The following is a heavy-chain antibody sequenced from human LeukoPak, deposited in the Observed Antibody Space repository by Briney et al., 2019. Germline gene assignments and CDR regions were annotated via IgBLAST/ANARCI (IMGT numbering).Heavy chain of an antibody. J-gene: IGHJ5*02. CDR2: ISSSGSTI. Sequence: GGSLRLSCAASGFTFSSYEMNWVRQAPGKGPEWVSYISSSGSTIYYADSVKGRFTISRDNAKNSLYLQMNSLRAEDTAVYYCARDKVIVGATSWFDPWGQGTLVTVSS. CDR1: GFTFSSYE. CDR3: ARDKVIVGATSWFDP. D-gene: IGHD1-26*01. V-gene: IGHV3-48*03.